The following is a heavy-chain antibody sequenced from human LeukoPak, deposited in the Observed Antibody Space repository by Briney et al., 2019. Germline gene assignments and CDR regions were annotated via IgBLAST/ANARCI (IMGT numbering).Heavy chain of an antibody. CDR1: GYTFTSYD. CDR3: AKDPVDVVPAATYFDY. CDR2: MNPNSGNT. V-gene: IGHV1-8*01. D-gene: IGHD2-2*01. J-gene: IGHJ4*02. Sequence: ASVKVSCKASGYTFTSYDINWVRQATGQGLEWMGWMNPNSGNTGYAQKFQGRVTMTRNTSISTAYMELSSLRSEDTAVYYCAKDPVDVVPAATYFDYWGQGTLVTVSS.